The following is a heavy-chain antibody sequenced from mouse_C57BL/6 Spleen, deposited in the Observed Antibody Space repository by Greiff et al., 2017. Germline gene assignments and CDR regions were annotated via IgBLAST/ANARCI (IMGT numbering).Heavy chain of an antibody. Sequence: QVQLQQSGPELVQPGASVKIACKASGYALSSSWLTWVHQRPGKGLEWIGRIYPGDGDNNYNGKFKGKATLTADKSSSTAYMQLSSLTCEDSAVYFYANPYSTYAMHYWGPGASDPVSS. CDR1: GYALSSSW. CDR3: ANPYSTYAMHY. D-gene: IGHD2-5*01. J-gene: IGHJ4*01. CDR2: IYPGDGDN. V-gene: IGHV1-82*01.